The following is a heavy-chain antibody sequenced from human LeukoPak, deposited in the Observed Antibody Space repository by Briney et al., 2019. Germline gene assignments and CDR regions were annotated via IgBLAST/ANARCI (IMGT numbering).Heavy chain of an antibody. Sequence: PGESLKISGKGSGYTFATNWSGGVRQMPGKGLEGMGVIYPSAYATRYSPSFQGPVTISADKSITTAYSQWSSLKASDTAIYYCALAVIASAFDFDIWGQGTMVTVSS. CDR2: IYPSAYAT. CDR3: ALAVIASAFDFDI. V-gene: IGHV5-51*01. D-gene: IGHD2-21*01. CDR1: GYTFATNW. J-gene: IGHJ3*02.